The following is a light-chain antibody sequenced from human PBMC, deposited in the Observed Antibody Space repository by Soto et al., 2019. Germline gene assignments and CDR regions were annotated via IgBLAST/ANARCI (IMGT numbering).Light chain of an antibody. V-gene: IGLV2-23*02. Sequence: QSVLTQPASVSGSPGQSITISCTGTSSDVGSYNLVSWYQQHPGKAPKLMIYGVSKRPSGVSDRFSGSKSGDTASLTIFGFQFEDEXDXXCXXXAXXXXXXXXGTG. CDR1: SSDVGSYNL. J-gene: IGLJ1*01. CDR2: GVS. CDR3: XXXAXXXXXXX.